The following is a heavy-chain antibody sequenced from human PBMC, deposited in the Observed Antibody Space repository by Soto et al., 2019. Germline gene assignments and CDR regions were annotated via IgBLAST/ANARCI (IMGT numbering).Heavy chain of an antibody. Sequence: GGSLRLSCAASGFTFSGYAMHWVRQAPGKGLEWVAVISCDGSNKYYADSVKGRFTISRDNSKNTLYLQMNSLRAEDTAVYYCARDLLAYCGGDCYSDAFDIWGQGTMVTVSS. J-gene: IGHJ3*02. CDR3: ARDLLAYCGGDCYSDAFDI. CDR1: GFTFSGYA. D-gene: IGHD2-21*02. V-gene: IGHV3-30-3*01. CDR2: ISCDGSNK.